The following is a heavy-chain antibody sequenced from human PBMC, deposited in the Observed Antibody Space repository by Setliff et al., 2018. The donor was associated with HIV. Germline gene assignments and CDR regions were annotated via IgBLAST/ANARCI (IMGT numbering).Heavy chain of an antibody. CDR1: GFTFSTSG. D-gene: IGHD3-22*01. CDR3: AKDRYYDSSGSPFDY. Sequence: GGSLRLSCAASGFTFSTSGMHWVRQAPGKGLEWVAFIRYDGSNKYYADSVKGRFTISRDNSKNTLYLQMNSLGAEDTAVYYCAKDRYYDSSGSPFDYWGQGTLVTVSS. J-gene: IGHJ4*02. CDR2: IRYDGSNK. V-gene: IGHV3-30*02.